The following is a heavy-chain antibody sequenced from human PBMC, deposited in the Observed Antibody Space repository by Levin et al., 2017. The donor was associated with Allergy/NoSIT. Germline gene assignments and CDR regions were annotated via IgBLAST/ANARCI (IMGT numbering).Heavy chain of an antibody. V-gene: IGHV3-7*03. CDR3: ARGDRHYDFWSGYALYYYYMDV. D-gene: IGHD3-3*01. CDR1: GFTFSSYW. CDR2: IKQDGSEK. Sequence: GGSLRLSCAASGFTFSSYWMSWVRQAPGKGLEWVANIKQDGSEKYYVDSVKGRFTISRDNAKNSLYLQMNSLRAEDTAVYYCARGDRHYDFWSGYALYYYYMDVWGKGTTVTVSS. J-gene: IGHJ6*03.